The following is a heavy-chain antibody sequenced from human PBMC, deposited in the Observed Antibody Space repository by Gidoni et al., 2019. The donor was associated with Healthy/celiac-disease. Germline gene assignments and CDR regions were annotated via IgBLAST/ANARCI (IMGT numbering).Heavy chain of an antibody. CDR3: ARVYSYGPFDY. J-gene: IGHJ4*02. CDR2: IYYRGST. Sequence: QVQLQESGPGLVKPSETLSLTCTVSGGSISSYYWRWIRQPPGKGLEWIGYIYYRGSTNYNPSLKSRVTISVDTSKNQFSLKLSSVTAADTAVYYCARVYSYGPFDYWGQGTLVTVSS. CDR1: GGSISSYY. V-gene: IGHV4-59*01. D-gene: IGHD5-18*01.